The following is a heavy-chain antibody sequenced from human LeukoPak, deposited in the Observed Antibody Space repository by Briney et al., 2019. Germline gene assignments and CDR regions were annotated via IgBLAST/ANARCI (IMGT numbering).Heavy chain of an antibody. V-gene: IGHV4-59*01. D-gene: IGHD4-23*01. J-gene: IGHJ4*02. CDR1: GDSISSYY. CDR3: ARDKGWPTVGPFDY. CDR2: IYYSGST. Sequence: SETLSLTCTVSGDSISSYYWSWIRQPPGKGLEWIRYIYYSGSTNYNPSLKSRVTISVDTSKNQFSLKLSSVTAADTAVYYCARDKGWPTVGPFDYWGQGTLVTVSS.